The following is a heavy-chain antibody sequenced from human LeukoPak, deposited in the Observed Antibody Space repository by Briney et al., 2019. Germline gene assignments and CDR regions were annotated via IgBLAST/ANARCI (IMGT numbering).Heavy chain of an antibody. Sequence: PGGSLRLSCAVSGFPFSKFAMHWVRQAPGKGLEWVSSISSSSSYIYYADSVKGRFTISRDNAKNSLYLQMSSLRAEDTAVYYCARAIPYCSSTSCYRPYHYYYVDVWGKGTTVTVSS. CDR1: GFPFSKFA. V-gene: IGHV3-21*01. J-gene: IGHJ6*03. CDR2: ISSSSSYI. D-gene: IGHD2-2*02. CDR3: ARAIPYCSSTSCYRPYHYYYVDV.